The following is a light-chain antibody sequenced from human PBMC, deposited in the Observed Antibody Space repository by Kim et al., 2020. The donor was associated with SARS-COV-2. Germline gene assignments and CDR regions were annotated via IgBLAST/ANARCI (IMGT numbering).Light chain of an antibody. Sequence: ELTQPPSASGTPGQRVTISCSGSISNIGTNTVNWYRHLPGTAPKLLVYSNNNRPSGLPDRFSGSKSGTSASLAISGLQSDDESDYYCTAWDGSLNGWVFGGGTKLTVL. J-gene: IGLJ3*02. CDR1: ISNIGTNT. CDR2: SNN. CDR3: TAWDGSLNGWV. V-gene: IGLV1-44*01.